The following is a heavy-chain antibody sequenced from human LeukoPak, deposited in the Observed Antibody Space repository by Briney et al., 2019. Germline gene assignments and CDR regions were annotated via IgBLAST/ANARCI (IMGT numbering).Heavy chain of an antibody. CDR3: ARDSADYGDYDY. CDR1: GFTFSSYA. CDR2: ISSSNTI. V-gene: IGHV3-48*02. Sequence: GGSLRLSCAASGFTFSSYAMNWVRQAPGKGLEWVSYISSSNTIFYADSVKGRFTVSRDNAKNSLYLHMNSLRDEDTAVYYCARDSADYGDYDYWGQGTLVTVSS. D-gene: IGHD4-17*01. J-gene: IGHJ4*02.